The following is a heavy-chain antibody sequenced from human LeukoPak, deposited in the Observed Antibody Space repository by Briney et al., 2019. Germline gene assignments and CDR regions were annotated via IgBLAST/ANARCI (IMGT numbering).Heavy chain of an antibody. J-gene: IGHJ4*02. CDR3: ARGRYYDFWSGYYRVYFDY. Sequence: TSETLSLTCAVYGGSFSGYYWSWIRQPPGKGLEWIGEINHSGSTNYNPSLKSRVTISVDTSKNQFSLKLSSVTAADTAVYYCARGRYYDFWSGYYRVYFDYWGQGTLVTVSS. CDR2: INHSGST. D-gene: IGHD3-3*01. V-gene: IGHV4-34*01. CDR1: GGSFSGYY.